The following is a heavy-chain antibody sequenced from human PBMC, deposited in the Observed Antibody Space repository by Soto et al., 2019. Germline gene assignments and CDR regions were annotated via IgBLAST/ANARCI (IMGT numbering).Heavy chain of an antibody. D-gene: IGHD6-6*01. CDR2: ISAYNGDT. J-gene: IGHJ6*03. V-gene: IGHV1-18*01. Sequence: QVQLLQSGAEVKKPRASVKVSCKASGYTFTNYGITWVRQAPGQGLEWMGWISAYNGDTHYTQRLQGRVTMTTETSTSTAYMELRGLRSDDTAVYYCAGVRQLVGYFYYYMDVWGKGTTVTVSS. CDR3: AGVRQLVGYFYYYMDV. CDR1: GYTFTNYG.